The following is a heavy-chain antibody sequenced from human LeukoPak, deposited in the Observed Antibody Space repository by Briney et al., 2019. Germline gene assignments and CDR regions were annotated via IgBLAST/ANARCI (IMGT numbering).Heavy chain of an antibody. CDR1: GYTFTSYV. J-gene: IGHJ4*02. D-gene: IGHD2-2*02. V-gene: IGHV1-18*01. CDR2: ISACNGNT. Sequence: ASVKVSCKASGYTFTSYVISWVRQAPGQGLEWMGWISACNGNTNYAQKLQGRVTMTTDTSTSTAYMELRSLRSDDTAVYYCARSGINIVVVPAAIEFDYWGQGTLVTVSS. CDR3: ARSGINIVVVPAAIEFDY.